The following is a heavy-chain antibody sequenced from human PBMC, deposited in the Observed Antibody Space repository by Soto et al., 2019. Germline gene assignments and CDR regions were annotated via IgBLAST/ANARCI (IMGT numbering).Heavy chain of an antibody. CDR2: IIPIFGIA. D-gene: IGHD6-13*01. CDR1: GGTFSSYA. CDR3: ARDLDSSRDAFDI. V-gene: IGHV1-69*10. J-gene: IGHJ3*02. Sequence: SVKVSCEASGGTFSSYAISWVRQAPGQGLEWMGGIIPIFGIANYAQKFQGRVTITADKSTSTAYMELSSLRSEDTAVYYCARDLDSSRDAFDIWGQGTMVTVSS.